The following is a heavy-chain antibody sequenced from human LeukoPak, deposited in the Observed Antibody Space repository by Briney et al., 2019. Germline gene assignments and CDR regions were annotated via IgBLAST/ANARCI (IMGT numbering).Heavy chain of an antibody. CDR1: GGTFSSYA. CDR3: ARDLGSSWSVAAYEI. D-gene: IGHD6-13*01. Sequence: GASVKVSCKASGGTFSSYAINWVRQAPGQGLEWMGGITPIFGTSNYAQKFQGRVTITADESTNAAYMEISSLRSEDTAIYYCARDLGSSWSVAAYEIWGPGTMVTVSS. J-gene: IGHJ3*02. V-gene: IGHV1-69*13. CDR2: ITPIFGTS.